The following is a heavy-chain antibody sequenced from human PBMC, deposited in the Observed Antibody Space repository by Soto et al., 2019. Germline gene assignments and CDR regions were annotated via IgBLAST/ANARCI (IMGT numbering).Heavy chain of an antibody. CDR2: ISAYNGDT. J-gene: IGHJ6*03. CDR1: GYTFTNYG. CDR3: ARVRQLVVSFYYYMDV. Sequence: VQLLQSGAEVKKPGASVKVSCKASGYTFTNYGITWVRQAPGQGLGWMGWISAYNGDTHYTQRLQGRVTMTTDTSKNTAYMELRGLRSDDTAVYYWARVRQLVVSFYYYMDVWGKVTTVTVSS. V-gene: IGHV1-18*01. D-gene: IGHD6-6*01.